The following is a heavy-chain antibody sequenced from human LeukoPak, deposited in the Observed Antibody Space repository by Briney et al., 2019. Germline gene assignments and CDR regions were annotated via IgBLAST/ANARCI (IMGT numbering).Heavy chain of an antibody. V-gene: IGHV4-34*01. D-gene: IGHD5-24*01. J-gene: IGHJ4*02. CDR1: GGSLSGYY. CDR2: INHSGST. Sequence: SETLSLTCAVYGGSLSGYYWSWIRQPPGKGLEWIGEINHSGSTNYNPSLKSRVTISVDTSKNQFSLKLSSVTAADTAVYYCARGRRDGYNLNYWGQGTLVTVSS. CDR3: ARGRRDGYNLNY.